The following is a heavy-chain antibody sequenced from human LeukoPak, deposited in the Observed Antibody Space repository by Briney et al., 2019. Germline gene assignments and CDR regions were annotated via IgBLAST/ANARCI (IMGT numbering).Heavy chain of an antibody. Sequence: GGSLRLSCVASGFTFSSYWMHWVRQDPRKGLVWVSRINGDGRNINYADSVRGRFTISRDNAKNTLYPQMNTLRAEDTAVFYCARGGRGYTYHWGQGTLVTVSS. V-gene: IGHV3-74*01. D-gene: IGHD5-18*01. CDR2: INGDGRNI. CDR1: GFTFSSYW. J-gene: IGHJ5*02. CDR3: ARGGRGYTYH.